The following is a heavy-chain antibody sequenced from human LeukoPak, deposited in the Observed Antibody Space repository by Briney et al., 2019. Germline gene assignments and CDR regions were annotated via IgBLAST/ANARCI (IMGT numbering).Heavy chain of an antibody. J-gene: IGHJ6*02. Sequence: ASVTVSCKASGYTFTSYGVSWVRQAPGQGLEWMGWISAYNGNTNYAQKLQGRVTMTTDTSTSTAYMELRSLRPDDTAVYYCARGEARFLEWLLSDYYGMDVWGQGTTVTVSS. D-gene: IGHD3-3*01. CDR2: ISAYNGNT. CDR1: GYTFTSYG. CDR3: ARGEARFLEWLLSDYYGMDV. V-gene: IGHV1-18*01.